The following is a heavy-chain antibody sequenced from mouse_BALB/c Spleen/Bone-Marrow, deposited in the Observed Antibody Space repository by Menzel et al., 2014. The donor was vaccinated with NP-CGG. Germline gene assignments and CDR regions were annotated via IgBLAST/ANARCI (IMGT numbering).Heavy chain of an antibody. CDR3: ASYYYGSYGFAY. V-gene: IGHV14-3*02. CDR2: IDPANGNT. D-gene: IGHD1-1*01. J-gene: IGHJ3*01. Sequence: EVQLQQSGAELVKPGASVKLSCTASGFNIKDTYMHWVKQRPEQGLEWIGRIDPANGNTKYDPKFQGKATITADTSSNTAYLQLSRLTSEDTAVYYCASYYYGSYGFAYWGQGTLVTVSA. CDR1: GFNIKDTY.